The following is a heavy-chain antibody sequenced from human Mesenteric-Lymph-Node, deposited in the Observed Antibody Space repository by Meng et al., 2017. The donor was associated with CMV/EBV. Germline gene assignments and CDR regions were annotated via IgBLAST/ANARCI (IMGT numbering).Heavy chain of an antibody. CDR2: ISLSGST. D-gene: IGHD2-2*01. J-gene: IGHJ4*01. CDR3: AREPIYCSGTTCYHFDY. V-gene: IGHV4-34*01. CDR1: GGSFSGYY. Sequence: YGGSFSGYYWNWIRQPPGKGLEWIGEISLSGSTNYNPSLKSRVTISVDTSKSQFSLKLRSVTAADTAVYYCAREPIYCSGTTCYHFDYWGQGTLVTVSS.